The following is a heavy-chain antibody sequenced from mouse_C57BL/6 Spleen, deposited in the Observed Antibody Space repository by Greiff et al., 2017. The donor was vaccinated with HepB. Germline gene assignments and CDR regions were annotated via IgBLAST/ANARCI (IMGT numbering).Heavy chain of an antibody. D-gene: IGHD1-1*01. CDR1: DSEVFPIAY. J-gene: IGHJ1*03. Sequence: QVQLQQSGSELRSPGSSVKLSCKDFDSEVFPIAYMSWVRQKPGHGFEWIGGILPSIGRTIYGEKFEDKATLDADTLSNTAYLELNSLTSEDSAIYYCARLYYGSSYWYFDVWGTGTTVTVSS. CDR3: ARLYYGSSYWYFDV. V-gene: IGHV15-2*01. CDR2: ILPSIGRT.